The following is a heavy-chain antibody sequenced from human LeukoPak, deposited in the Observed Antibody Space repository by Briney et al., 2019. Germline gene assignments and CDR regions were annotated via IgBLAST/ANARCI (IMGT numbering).Heavy chain of an antibody. V-gene: IGHV3-30-3*01. CDR1: GFTFSSYA. D-gene: IGHD2-2*01. CDR2: ISYDGSNK. CDR3: ARLVYCSSTSCYRGYFDY. J-gene: IGHJ4*02. Sequence: GRSLRLSCAASGFTFSSYAMHWVRQAPGKGLEWVAVISYDGSNKYYADSVKGRFTISRDNSKNTLYLQMNSLRAEDTAVYYCARLVYCSSTSCYRGYFDYWGQGTLVTVSS.